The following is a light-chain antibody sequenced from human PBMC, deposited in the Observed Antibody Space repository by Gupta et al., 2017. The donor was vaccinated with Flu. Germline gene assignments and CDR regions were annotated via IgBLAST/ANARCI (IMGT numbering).Light chain of an antibody. CDR2: AAS. CDR3: QQSDSLPST. CDR1: QSISSY. Sequence: DIQMTKSPSSLSASVGDRVTITCRASQSISSYLNWYQLKPGKAPKLLIYAASSLQSGVPSRFSGSGSGTDFTLTISSLQPEDFATYYCQQSDSLPSTFGQGTKLEIK. V-gene: IGKV1-39*01. J-gene: IGKJ2*01.